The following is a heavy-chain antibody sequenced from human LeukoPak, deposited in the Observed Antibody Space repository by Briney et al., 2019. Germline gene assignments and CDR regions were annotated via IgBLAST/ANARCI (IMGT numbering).Heavy chain of an antibody. Sequence: GGSLRLSCAASGFTFNNYAMSWVRQAPGKGLEWVSTMTSDDKTYYADSVKGRFTISRDSSSNTLFLQMNSLRADDTAVYFCAKDRGDSSWPYFDYWGQGTLVTVSS. CDR3: AKDRGDSSWPYFDY. D-gene: IGHD2-21*02. V-gene: IGHV3-23*01. J-gene: IGHJ4*02. CDR2: MTSDDKT. CDR1: GFTFNNYA.